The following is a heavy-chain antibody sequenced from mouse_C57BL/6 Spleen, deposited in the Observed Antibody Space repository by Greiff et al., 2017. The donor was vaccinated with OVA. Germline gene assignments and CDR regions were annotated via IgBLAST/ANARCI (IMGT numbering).Heavy chain of an antibody. V-gene: IGHV5-4*01. Sequence: EVQLQESGGGLVKPGGSLKLSCAASGFTFSSYAMSWVRQTPEKRLEWVATISDGGSYTYYPDNVKGRFTISRDNAKNNLYLQMSHLKSEDTAMYYCARVQLLLYAMDYWGQGTSVTVSS. CDR2: ISDGGSYT. CDR3: ARVQLLLYAMDY. J-gene: IGHJ4*01. D-gene: IGHD1-1*01. CDR1: GFTFSSYA.